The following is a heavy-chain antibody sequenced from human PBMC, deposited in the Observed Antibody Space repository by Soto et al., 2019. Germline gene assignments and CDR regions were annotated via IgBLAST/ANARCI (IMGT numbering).Heavy chain of an antibody. CDR1: GFTFISYW. CDR2: IKQDGSEK. D-gene: IGHD6-13*01. J-gene: IGHJ4*02. CDR3: AKDTGYSLVDY. V-gene: IGHV3-7*03. Sequence: GGSLRLSCAASGFTFISYWMSWVRQAPGKGLEWVANIKQDGSEKYYVDSVKGRFTISRDNAKNSLYLQMNSLRAEDTALYYCAKDTGYSLVDYWGQGTLVTVSS.